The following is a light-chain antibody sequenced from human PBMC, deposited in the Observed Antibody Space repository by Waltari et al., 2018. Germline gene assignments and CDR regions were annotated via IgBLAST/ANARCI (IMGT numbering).Light chain of an antibody. CDR1: RTISSN. J-gene: IGKJ1*01. V-gene: IGKV3-15*01. CDR2: GAS. Sequence: ETVMTQSPATLSVSPGERATLSCRTSRTISSNLAWYQQTPGQAPRLLIYGASIRATGVPARFSGSGSGTQFTLTIHSLQSEDFAVYYCQQYNNWPPWTFGQGTKVEIK. CDR3: QQYNNWPPWT.